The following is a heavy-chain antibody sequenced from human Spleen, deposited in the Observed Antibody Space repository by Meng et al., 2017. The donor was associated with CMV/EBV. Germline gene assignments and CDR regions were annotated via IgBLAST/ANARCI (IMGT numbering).Heavy chain of an antibody. V-gene: IGHV3-21*01. CDR1: GFTFSRHN. D-gene: IGHD6-6*01. J-gene: IGHJ6*02. CDR3: ARESNTPRRYYYGMDV. Sequence: GESLKISCAVSGFTFSRHNMNWVRQAPGKGLEWVSSISPSSSHIYYADSVKGRFTISRDNAKESLYLQMNSLRAEDTAVYYCARESNTPRRYYYGMDVWGQGTTVTVSS. CDR2: ISPSSSHI.